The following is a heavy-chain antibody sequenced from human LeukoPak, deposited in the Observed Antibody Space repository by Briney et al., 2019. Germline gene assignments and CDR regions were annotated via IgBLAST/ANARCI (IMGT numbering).Heavy chain of an antibody. CDR2: IIPIFGTA. CDR3: ASEDDGSYDY. D-gene: IGHD1-1*01. J-gene: IGHJ4*02. Sequence: ASVKVSCKASGGTFSSYAISWVRQAPGQGLEWMGGIIPIFGTANYAQKFQGRVTMTRNTSISTAYMELSSLRSEDTAVYYCASEDDGSYDYWGQGTLVTVSS. CDR1: GGTFSSYA. V-gene: IGHV1-69*05.